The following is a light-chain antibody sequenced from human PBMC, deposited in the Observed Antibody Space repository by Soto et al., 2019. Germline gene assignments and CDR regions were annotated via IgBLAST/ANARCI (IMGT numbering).Light chain of an antibody. Sequence: EIVLTQSPATLSLSPGESATLSCKASQSVRTFLAWYQQKPGQTPRLLIYDASKRATGIPARFSGSGSGTHFTLTISSLEPEDFAVYYCQQRSNWPPALSFGGGTKVEI. CDR2: DAS. CDR1: QSVRTF. J-gene: IGKJ4*01. CDR3: QQRSNWPPALS. V-gene: IGKV3-11*01.